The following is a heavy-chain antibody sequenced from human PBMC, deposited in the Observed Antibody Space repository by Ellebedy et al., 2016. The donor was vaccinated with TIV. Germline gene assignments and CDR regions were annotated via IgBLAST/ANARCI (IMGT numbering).Heavy chain of an antibody. CDR3: VKGRGGGSESSAPRYYFDS. Sequence: GESLKISCAASGFSFNSYAMSWVRQAPGKGLEWVSTISHTGTRTYYADSVEGRFTVSRDTSKKTLYLQMNSLRAEDTATYYCVKGRGGGSESSAPRYYFDSWGLGTLVTVSS. CDR1: GFSFNSYA. J-gene: IGHJ4*02. D-gene: IGHD3-22*01. V-gene: IGHV3-23*01. CDR2: ISHTGTRT.